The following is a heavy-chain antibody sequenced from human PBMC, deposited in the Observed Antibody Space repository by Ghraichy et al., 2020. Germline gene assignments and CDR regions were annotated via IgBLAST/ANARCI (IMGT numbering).Heavy chain of an antibody. Sequence: ASVKVSCKASGYTFTSYGFSWVRQAPVQGLEWMGWISTYNGNTNYAQKLQGRVTMTTDTSTRTAYMELRSLTSDDTAVYYCAREGPRAGLRRGMDVWGQGTTVTVSS. J-gene: IGHJ6*02. CDR1: GYTFTSYG. V-gene: IGHV1-18*04. CDR3: AREGPRAGLRRGMDV. D-gene: IGHD4-17*01. CDR2: ISTYNGNT.